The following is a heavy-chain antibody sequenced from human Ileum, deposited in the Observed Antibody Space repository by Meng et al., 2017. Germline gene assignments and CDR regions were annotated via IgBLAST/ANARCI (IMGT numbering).Heavy chain of an antibody. CDR1: GGTFNTYA. V-gene: IGHV1-69*01. CDR3: ARGAVVATTYYFDS. Sequence: QVELLHSGAEVKKPGSSVKVSCKVSGGTFNTYAISWVRQAPGQGLEWMGGIIPIFDTPNYAQKFQDRVTITADASTSTTYMELNGLMSEDTALYYCARGAVVATTYYFDSWGQGTLVTVSS. CDR2: IIPIFDTP. D-gene: IGHD2-21*02. J-gene: IGHJ4*02.